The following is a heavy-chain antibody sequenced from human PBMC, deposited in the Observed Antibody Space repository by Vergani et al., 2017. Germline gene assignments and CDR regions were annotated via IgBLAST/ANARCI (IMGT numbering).Heavy chain of an antibody. Sequence: QVQLVQSGAEVKKPGSSVKVSCKASGGTFSSYAISWVRQAPGQGLEWMGGIIPIFGTANYAQKFQGRVTITADESTSTAYMELSRLRSEDTAVYYWARDNDFWSGRINPGSEYFQHWGQGTLVTVSS. CDR1: GGTFSSYA. D-gene: IGHD3-3*01. CDR2: IIPIFGTA. V-gene: IGHV1-69*01. J-gene: IGHJ1*01. CDR3: ARDNDFWSGRINPGSEYFQH.